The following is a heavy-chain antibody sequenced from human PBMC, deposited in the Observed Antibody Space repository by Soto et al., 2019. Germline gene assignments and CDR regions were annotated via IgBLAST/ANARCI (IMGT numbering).Heavy chain of an antibody. Sequence: GGSLRLSCAGSGFSISHYWISWVRQAPGKGLEWVANINQDGSQKYYVDSVKGRFTISRDTAKNSVFLQMNSLRAEDTALYYCAREIGGQGSYWGRGTLVTVSS. J-gene: IGHJ4*02. CDR3: AREIGGQGSY. V-gene: IGHV3-7*01. CDR2: INQDGSQK. D-gene: IGHD3-16*01. CDR1: GFSISHYW.